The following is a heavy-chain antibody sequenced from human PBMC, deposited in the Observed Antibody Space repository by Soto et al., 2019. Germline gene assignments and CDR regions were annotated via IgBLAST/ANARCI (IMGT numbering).Heavy chain of an antibody. CDR3: ARDKLGGTTPDGIYYYYGMDV. D-gene: IGHD1-1*01. CDR1: GGTFSSYA. CDR2: IIPIFGTA. Sequence: VASVKVSCKASGGTFSSYAISWVRQAPGQGLEWMGGIIPIFGTANYAQKFQGRVTITADKSTSTAYMELSSLRSEDTAVYYCARDKLGGTTPDGIYYYYGMDVWGQGTAVTVS. J-gene: IGHJ6*02. V-gene: IGHV1-69*06.